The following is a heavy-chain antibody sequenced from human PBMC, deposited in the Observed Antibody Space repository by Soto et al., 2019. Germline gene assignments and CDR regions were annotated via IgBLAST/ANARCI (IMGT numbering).Heavy chain of an antibody. CDR1: GFTFSDYY. CDR3: ARAEGIAVAGNPTR. V-gene: IGHV3-11*05. J-gene: IGHJ4*02. D-gene: IGHD6-19*01. CDR2: ISSSSSYT. Sequence: QVQLVESGGGLVKPGGSLRLSCAASGFTFSDYYMSWIRQAPGKGLEWVSYISSSSSYTNYADSVKGRFTISRDNAKNSLYLQMNSLRAEDTAVYYCARAEGIAVAGNPTRWGQGTLVTVSS.